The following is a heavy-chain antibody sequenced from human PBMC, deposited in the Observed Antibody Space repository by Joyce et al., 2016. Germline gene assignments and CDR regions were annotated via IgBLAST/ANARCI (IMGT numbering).Heavy chain of an antibody. CDR3: AKILTATYSSGWFLDY. CDR1: SNYG. J-gene: IGHJ4*02. V-gene: IGHV3-30*18. CDR2: ISYDGIYK. Sequence: SNYGVHWVRQAPGKGLEWVAVISYDGIYKYYADSGKGRFTISRDNSKNTVFLEMNSLRAEDTAVYYCAKILTATYSSGWFLDYWGQGTLVTVSS. D-gene: IGHD6-25*01.